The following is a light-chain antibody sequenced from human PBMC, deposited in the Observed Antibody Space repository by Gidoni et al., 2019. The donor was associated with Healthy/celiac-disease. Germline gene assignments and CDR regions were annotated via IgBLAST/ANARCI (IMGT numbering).Light chain of an antibody. CDR3: QQSYSTPHT. V-gene: IGKV1-39*01. Sequence: IQIPQSPSSLSASVGDRVTITCRASQSISSYLNWYQQKPGKAPKLLIYAASSLQSGVPSRFSGSGSGTDFTLTISRLQPEDFATYYCQQSYSTPHTFGQGTKLEIK. CDR1: QSISSY. J-gene: IGKJ2*01. CDR2: AAS.